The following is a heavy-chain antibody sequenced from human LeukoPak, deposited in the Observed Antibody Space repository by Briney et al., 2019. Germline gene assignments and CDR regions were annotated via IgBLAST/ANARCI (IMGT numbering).Heavy chain of an antibody. CDR1: GGSFSCYY. J-gene: IGHJ4*02. D-gene: IGHD6-13*01. CDR3: ARASSWSVPFDY. Sequence: PSETLSLTCAVYGGSFSCYYWSWIRQPPPKGLEWIGEINHSGSTNYSPSLKSRVTISVDTSKNQFSLKLSSVTAADTAVYYCARASSWSVPFDYWGQGTLVTVSS. CDR2: INHSGST. V-gene: IGHV4-34*01.